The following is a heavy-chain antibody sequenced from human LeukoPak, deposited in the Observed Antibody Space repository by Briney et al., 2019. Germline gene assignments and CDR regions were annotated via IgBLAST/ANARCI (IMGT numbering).Heavy chain of an antibody. CDR3: AREGDGDYGWHAFDI. V-gene: IGHV3-21*01. J-gene: IGHJ3*02. CDR1: GYTFSDYS. D-gene: IGHD4-17*01. Sequence: PGESLRLFCTASGYTFSDYSKIWVRQALGTGLERGSFNRSTYDFIHSADSLKGRFTIARDNAKTALYLQMNSQRAEDTSISYCAREGDGDYGWHAFDIWGQGTMVTVSS. CDR2: NRSTYDFI.